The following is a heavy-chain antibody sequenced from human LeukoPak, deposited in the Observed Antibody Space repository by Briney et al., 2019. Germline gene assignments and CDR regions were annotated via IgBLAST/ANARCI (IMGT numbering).Heavy chain of an antibody. CDR2: IKEDGNEN. J-gene: IGHJ6*03. V-gene: IGHV3-7*01. Sequence: GGSLRLSCAASGFTFSSYSMSWVRQAPGKGLEWVAYIKEDGNENYYVDSVKGRFTISRDNAESSLYLQMNSLRAEDTAVYYCAKCAIDVVVVPAAKASYYYYYYMDVWGKGTTVTVSS. D-gene: IGHD2-2*01. CDR3: AKCAIDVVVVPAAKASYYYYYYMDV. CDR1: GFTFSSYS.